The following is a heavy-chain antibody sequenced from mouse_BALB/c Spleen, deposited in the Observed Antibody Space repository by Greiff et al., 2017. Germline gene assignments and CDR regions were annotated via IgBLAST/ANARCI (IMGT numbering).Heavy chain of an antibody. D-gene: IGHD1-1*01. CDR3: ARDYYGSKDYYAMDY. J-gene: IGHJ4*01. Sequence: VQLKESGPGLVAPSQSLSITCTVSGFSLTGYGVNWVRQPPGKGLEWLGMIWGDGSTDYNSALKSRLSISKDNSKSQVFLKMNSLQTDDTARYYCARDYYGSKDYYAMDYWGQGTSVTVSS. CDR2: IWGDGST. CDR1: GFSLTGYG. V-gene: IGHV2-6-7*01.